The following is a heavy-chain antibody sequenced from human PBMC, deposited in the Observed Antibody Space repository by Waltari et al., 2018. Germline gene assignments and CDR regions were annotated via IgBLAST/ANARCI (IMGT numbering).Heavy chain of an antibody. Sequence: QVQLQQWGAGLLKPSETLSLTCAVYGGSFSGYYWSWIRQPPGKGLEWIGEINHSGSTNYNPSLKSRVTISVDTSKNQFSLKLSSVTAADTAVYYCARGKRRGYSYGPMGAFDIWGQGTMVTVSS. CDR3: ARGKRRGYSYGPMGAFDI. D-gene: IGHD5-18*01. CDR1: GGSFSGYY. CDR2: INHSGST. J-gene: IGHJ3*02. V-gene: IGHV4-34*01.